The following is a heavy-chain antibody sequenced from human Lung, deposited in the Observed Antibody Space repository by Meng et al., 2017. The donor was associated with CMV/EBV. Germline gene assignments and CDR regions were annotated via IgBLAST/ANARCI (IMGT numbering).Heavy chain of an antibody. J-gene: IGHJ3*02. CDR2: ISHDGSNK. CDR1: GFTFSSYI. V-gene: IGHV3-30-3*01. D-gene: IGHD3-10*01. CDR3: ARIRSYYGSGSYSHDAFDI. Sequence: GGSLRLSCAASGFTFSSYIMHWVRQAPGKGLEWVAVISHDGSNKYYADPVKGRFTISRDNSKNTLYLQMSSLRAEDMAVYYCARIRSYYGSGSYSHDAFDIWGQGTMVTVSS.